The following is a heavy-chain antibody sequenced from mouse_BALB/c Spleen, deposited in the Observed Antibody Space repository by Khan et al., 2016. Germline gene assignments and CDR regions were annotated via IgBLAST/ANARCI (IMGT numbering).Heavy chain of an antibody. CDR2: INTYTGEP. Sequence: QIQLVQSGPELKKPGETVKISCKASGYTFTNYGMNWVKQAPGKGLKWMGWINTYTGEPTYADDFKGRFAFSLETSASTAYLQLNNLKNEDTATYFCARGGYYYAMDYWGQGTSVTVSS. V-gene: IGHV9-3-1*01. D-gene: IGHD2-2*01. J-gene: IGHJ4*01. CDR3: ARGGYYYAMDY. CDR1: GYTFTNYG.